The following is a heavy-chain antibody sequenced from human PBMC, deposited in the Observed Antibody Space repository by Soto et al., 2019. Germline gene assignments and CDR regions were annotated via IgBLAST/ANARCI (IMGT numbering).Heavy chain of an antibody. CDR2: INSDGSST. V-gene: IGHV3-74*01. CDR1: GFTFSSYW. Sequence: GGSLRLSCAASGFTFSSYWMHWVRQAPGKGLVWVSRINSDGSSTSYADSVKGRFTISRDNAKNTLYLQMNSLGAEDTAVYYCARGLPIVGANNYGMDVWGQGTTVTVSS. J-gene: IGHJ6*02. D-gene: IGHD1-26*01. CDR3: ARGLPIVGANNYGMDV.